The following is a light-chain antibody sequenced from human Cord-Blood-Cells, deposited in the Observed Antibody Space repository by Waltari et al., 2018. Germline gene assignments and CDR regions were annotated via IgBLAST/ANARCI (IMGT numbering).Light chain of an antibody. Sequence: ALPQPRSVSGPPGQPVTISCTGTSSDVGGYNYVSWYQQHPGKAPKLMIYDVSKRPSGVPDRFSGSKSGNTASLTISGLQAEDEADYYCCSYAGSYTFVFGGGTKLTVL. J-gene: IGLJ2*01. CDR2: DVS. CDR1: SSDVGGYNY. CDR3: CSYAGSYTFV. V-gene: IGLV2-11*01.